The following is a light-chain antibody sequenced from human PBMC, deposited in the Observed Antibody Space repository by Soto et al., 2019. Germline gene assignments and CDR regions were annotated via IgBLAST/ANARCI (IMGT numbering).Light chain of an antibody. J-gene: IGKJ1*01. V-gene: IGKV1-33*01. Sequence: GDRVTITCRASQDITTYLNWYQHRPGTAPKLLIFDASSLQAGVPSRFSGSGSGTDFTFTISRLQPEDIATYYCQHYDSLPLTFGQGTKVEIK. CDR2: DAS. CDR1: QDITTY. CDR3: QHYDSLPLT.